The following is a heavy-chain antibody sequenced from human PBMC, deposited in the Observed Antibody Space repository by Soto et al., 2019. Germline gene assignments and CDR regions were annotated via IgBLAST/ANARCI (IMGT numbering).Heavy chain of an antibody. Sequence: SETLSLTCTVSGGSISSYYWSWIRQPPGKGLEWIGYIYYSGSTNYNPPLKSRVTISVDTSKNQFSLKLSSVTAADTAVYYCARDSVSVTRSYYYYGMDVWGQGTTVTVSS. CDR1: GGSISSYY. CDR2: IYYSGST. J-gene: IGHJ6*02. V-gene: IGHV4-59*01. D-gene: IGHD4-17*01. CDR3: ARDSVSVTRSYYYYGMDV.